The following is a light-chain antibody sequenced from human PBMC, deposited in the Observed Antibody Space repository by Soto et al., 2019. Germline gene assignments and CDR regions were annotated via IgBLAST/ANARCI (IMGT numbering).Light chain of an antibody. V-gene: IGKV1-39*01. CDR2: VAS. J-gene: IGKJ2*01. Sequence: DLQMTQSPSSLSASVGDRVTITCRASQSIRNYVNWYQQKPGKAPKYLFYVASTLQSGDPSRFRGCGSGTDFTLTISSLQPVDFATYYCQHSYSTPYTFGPGTQLEIK. CDR1: QSIRNY. CDR3: QHSYSTPYT.